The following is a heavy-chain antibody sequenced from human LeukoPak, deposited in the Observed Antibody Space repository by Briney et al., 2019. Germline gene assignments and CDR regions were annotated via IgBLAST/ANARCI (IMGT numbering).Heavy chain of an antibody. CDR1: GFTFSSYA. J-gene: IGHJ1*01. V-gene: IGHV3-30-3*01. CDR3: ARDGGLRGYGAKYFQH. Sequence: GRSLRLSCAASGFTFSSYAMHWVRQAPGKGLEWVAVISYDGSNKYYADSVKGRFTISRDNSKNTLYLQMNSLRAEDTAVYYCARDGGLRGYGAKYFQHWGQGTLVTVSS. D-gene: IGHD5-12*01. CDR2: ISYDGSNK.